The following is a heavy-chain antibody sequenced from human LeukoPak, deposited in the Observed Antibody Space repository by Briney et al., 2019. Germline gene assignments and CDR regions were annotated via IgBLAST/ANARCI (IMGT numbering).Heavy chain of an antibody. CDR2: IYPGDSDN. D-gene: IGHD3-9*01. CDR3: ARRGDILTGYTFDY. J-gene: IGHJ4*02. Sequence: GESLKISCRGSGYSFTSYWIGWVRQMPGKGLEWMGIIYPGDSDNKYSPSFQGQVTISADKSISTPYLQWSSLKASDTAMYYCARRGDILTGYTFDYWGQGTLVTVSS. CDR1: GYSFTSYW. V-gene: IGHV5-51*01.